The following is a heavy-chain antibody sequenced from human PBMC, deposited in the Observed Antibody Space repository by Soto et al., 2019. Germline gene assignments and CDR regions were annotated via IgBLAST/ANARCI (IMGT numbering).Heavy chain of an antibody. CDR3: ARNHFCTSSTCYQYFLH. Sequence: SDTLSLTCTVLGGSISAYYWRWIPEPPGQGLEWIGNIFYSGSANYNPSLRSRVAISVDTSKNQFSLKLSSVTAGDTAVYYCARNHFCTSSTCYQYFLHWGQGTLVTVYS. V-gene: IGHV4-59*08. J-gene: IGHJ1*01. CDR2: IFYSGSA. CDR1: GGSISAYY. D-gene: IGHD2-2*01.